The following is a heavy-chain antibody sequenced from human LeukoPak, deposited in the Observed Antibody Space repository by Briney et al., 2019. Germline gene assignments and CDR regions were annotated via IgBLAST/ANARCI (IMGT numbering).Heavy chain of an antibody. CDR3: ARRNSGSYDY. Sequence: GGSLRLSCAVSGFTVSSSYMTWVRQAPGKGLEWVSLIYAGGSTYYADSVKGRFTISRDNSKNTPYLQMNSLRAEDTAVYYCARRNSGSYDYWGQGTLVTVSS. CDR2: IYAGGST. J-gene: IGHJ4*02. D-gene: IGHD1-26*01. V-gene: IGHV3-53*01. CDR1: GFTVSSSY.